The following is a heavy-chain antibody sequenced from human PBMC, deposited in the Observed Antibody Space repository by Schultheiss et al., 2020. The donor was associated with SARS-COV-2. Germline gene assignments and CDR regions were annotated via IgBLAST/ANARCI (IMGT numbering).Heavy chain of an antibody. J-gene: IGHJ3*02. CDR1: GYSFTSYW. V-gene: IGHV5-51*01. CDR3: ARRGTTVTQDAFDI. D-gene: IGHD4-17*01. Sequence: GGSLRLSCKGSGYSFTSYWISWVRQMPGKGLEWMGIIYPGDSDTRYSPSFQGQVTISADKSISTAYLQWSSLKASDTAMYYCARRGTTVTQDAFDIWGQGTMVTVSS. CDR2: IYPGDSDT.